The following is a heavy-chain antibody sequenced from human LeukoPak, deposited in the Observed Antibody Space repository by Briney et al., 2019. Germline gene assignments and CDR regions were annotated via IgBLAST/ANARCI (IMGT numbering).Heavy chain of an antibody. J-gene: IGHJ6*04. CDR3: AKGSWSGYGMDV. CDR1: GLTFSSYG. CDR2: ISYDGSNK. Sequence: GRSLRLSCAASGLTFSSYGMHWVRQAPGKGLEWVAVISYDGSNKYYADSVKGRFTISRDNSKNTLYLQMNSLRAEDTAVYYCAKGSWSGYGMDVWGKGTTVTVSS. D-gene: IGHD6-13*01. V-gene: IGHV3-30*18.